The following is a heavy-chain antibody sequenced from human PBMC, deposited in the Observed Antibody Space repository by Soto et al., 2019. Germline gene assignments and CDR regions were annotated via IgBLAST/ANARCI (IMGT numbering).Heavy chain of an antibody. J-gene: IGHJ6*02. CDR2: IYPGDSDT. CDR3: ARPREAGKNYYGVDV. Sequence: GESMTISCKGSGYSFTSYWIGWVSQMPGKGLEWMGIIYPGDSDTRYSPSFQGQVTISADKSISTAYLQWSSLKASDTAIYYCARPREAGKNYYGVDVWGQGTTVTVSS. V-gene: IGHV5-51*01. D-gene: IGHD6-19*01. CDR1: GYSFTSYW.